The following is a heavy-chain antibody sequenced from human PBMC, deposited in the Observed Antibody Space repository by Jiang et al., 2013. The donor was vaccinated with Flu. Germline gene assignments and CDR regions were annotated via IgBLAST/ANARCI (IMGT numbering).Heavy chain of an antibody. CDR3: AILWGNYDFWSAYGGGDY. Sequence: VQLVESGGGLVKPGGSLRLSCAASGFTFSSYSMNWVRQAPGKGLEWVSSISRSSSYIYYADSEKGRFTISRDNAKNSLYLQMNSLRAEDTAVYYCAILWGNYDFWSAYGGGDYWGQGTLVTVSS. V-gene: IGHV3-21*01. J-gene: IGHJ4*02. D-gene: IGHD3-3*01. CDR2: ISRSSSYI. CDR1: GFTFSSYS.